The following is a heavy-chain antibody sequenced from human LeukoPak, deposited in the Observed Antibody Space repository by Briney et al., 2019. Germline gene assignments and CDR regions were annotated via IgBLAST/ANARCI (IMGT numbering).Heavy chain of an antibody. CDR2: ISGDGDST. J-gene: IGHJ5*02. D-gene: IGHD3-10*01. CDR1: GFTFTNAW. Sequence: GGSLRLSCAVSGFTFTNAWMSWVRQTPGKGLEWVSGISGDGDSTFYADSVKGRFTISRDSSKNTVHLQMNILRAEDTAIYYCTKDRRQHYYASGSYLNWFDPWGQGTLVTVSS. V-gene: IGHV3-23*01. CDR3: TKDRRQHYYASGSYLNWFDP.